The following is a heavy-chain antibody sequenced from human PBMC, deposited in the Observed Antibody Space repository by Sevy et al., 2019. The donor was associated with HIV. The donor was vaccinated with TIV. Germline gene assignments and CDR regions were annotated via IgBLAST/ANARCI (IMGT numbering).Heavy chain of an antibody. J-gene: IGHJ6*02. Sequence: GGSLRLSCAASGFTFSSYAMHWVRQAPGKGLEWVAVISYDGSNKYYADSVKGRFTISRDNSKNTLYLQMNSLRAEDTAWYYCARRKGAYSSSRYGMDVWGQGTTVTVSS. CDR3: ARRKGAYSSSRYGMDV. CDR2: ISYDGSNK. CDR1: GFTFSSYA. D-gene: IGHD6-13*01. V-gene: IGHV3-30-3*01.